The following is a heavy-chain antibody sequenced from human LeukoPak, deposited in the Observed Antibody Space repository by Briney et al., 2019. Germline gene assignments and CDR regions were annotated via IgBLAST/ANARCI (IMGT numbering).Heavy chain of an antibody. J-gene: IGHJ4*02. Sequence: GGSLRLSCAVSGFTFSSYTMHWVRQAPGKGLEWVAFISYDGSRKYYADPVKGRFTISRDNSKNTLYLQMNSLRGEDTAVYYCARDGPYGDLRYYFDYWGQGTLVTVSS. V-gene: IGHV3-30-3*01. CDR3: ARDGPYGDLRYYFDY. D-gene: IGHD4-17*01. CDR2: ISYDGSRK. CDR1: GFTFSSYT.